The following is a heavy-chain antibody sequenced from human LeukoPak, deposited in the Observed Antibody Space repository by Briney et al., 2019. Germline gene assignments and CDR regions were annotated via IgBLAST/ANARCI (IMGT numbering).Heavy chain of an antibody. CDR3: GRDLATSATWELDY. V-gene: IGHV1-2*02. CDR1: GYTFTDYL. CDR2: INANSGGT. Sequence: ASVKVSCKASGYTFTDYLTHWVRQAPGQGLEYMGWINANSGGTNYAQKFQGRVKMTRDTPINTVSMELSRLRSDDTAVYYCGRDLATSATWELDYWGQGTLVTVSS. J-gene: IGHJ4*02. D-gene: IGHD6-25*01.